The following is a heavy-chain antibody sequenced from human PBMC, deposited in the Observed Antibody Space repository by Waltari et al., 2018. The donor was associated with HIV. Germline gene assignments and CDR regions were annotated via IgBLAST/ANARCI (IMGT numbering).Heavy chain of an antibody. CDR2: VYASASTKFSSVTT. Sequence: VQLQESGPRLVKPAETLSLTCNVSGTSMMTFYWSWIRQSQGSGPEWIGSVYASASTKFSSVTTTYTPPLTTRVTIALAMSKSQFSLRVRSVTAADTATYYCARGNCNRGSCFVLGFPFDMWGQGATVIVSS. J-gene: IGHJ3*02. CDR1: GTSMMTFY. CDR3: ARGNCNRGSCFVLGFPFDM. D-gene: IGHD3-16*01. V-gene: IGHV4-59*12.